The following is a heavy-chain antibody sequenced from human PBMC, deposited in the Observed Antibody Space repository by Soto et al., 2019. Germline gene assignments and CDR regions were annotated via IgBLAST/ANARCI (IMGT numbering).Heavy chain of an antibody. D-gene: IGHD2-15*01. V-gene: IGHV3-23*01. Sequence: EVHLLESGGGLVQPGGSLRLPCAASGFTFSNYAMAWVRQAPGKGLEWVSTISGGGGGTFYADSVRGRFTISRDNSKNTLYLQMDSLRAEDTAVYYCAKELYCSADSCPDGGGNFDYWGQGTLVTVSS. CDR3: AKELYCSADSCPDGGGNFDY. CDR1: GFTFSNYA. CDR2: ISGGGGGT. J-gene: IGHJ4*02.